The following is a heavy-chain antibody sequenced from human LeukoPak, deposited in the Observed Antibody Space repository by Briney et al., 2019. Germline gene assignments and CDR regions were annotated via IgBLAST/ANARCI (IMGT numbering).Heavy chain of an antibody. CDR3: ARLPGATDYYYYGMDV. D-gene: IGHD1-26*01. V-gene: IGHV3-11*06. CDR2: FSSSSSYT. J-gene: IGHJ6*02. CDR1: GFTFSDYY. Sequence: GGSLRLSCAASGFTFSDYYMSWIRQAPGKGLEWVSYFSSSSSYTNYADSVKGRFTISRDNAKNSLYLQMNSLRAEDTSVYYCARLPGATDYYYYGMDVWGQGTTVTVSS.